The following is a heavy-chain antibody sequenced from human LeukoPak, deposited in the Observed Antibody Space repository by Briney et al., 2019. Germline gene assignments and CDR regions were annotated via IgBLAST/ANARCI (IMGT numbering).Heavy chain of an antibody. CDR3: ARHEMVRGVTIKFDY. D-gene: IGHD3-10*01. Sequence: SETLSLTCTVSGGSISSSSYYWGWLRQPPGKGLEWVGRIYYSGSTYYNPSLKSRVTISVDTSKNQFSQKLSSMTAADTAVYYCARHEMVRGVTIKFDYWGQGTLVTVSS. J-gene: IGHJ4*02. CDR2: IYYSGST. CDR1: GGSISSSSYY. V-gene: IGHV4-39*01.